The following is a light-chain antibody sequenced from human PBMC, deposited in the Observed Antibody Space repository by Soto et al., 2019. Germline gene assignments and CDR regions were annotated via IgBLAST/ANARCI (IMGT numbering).Light chain of an antibody. CDR3: QQRSSWPLT. Sequence: EIVLTQSPATLSLSPGERATLSCRASQSISRYLAWYQQKPGQAPRLLIFDASNRATGIPARFSGSGSGTDFTLTISSLEPEDCAVYYCQQRSSWPLTFGGGTKVEIK. J-gene: IGKJ4*01. V-gene: IGKV3-11*01. CDR1: QSISRY. CDR2: DAS.